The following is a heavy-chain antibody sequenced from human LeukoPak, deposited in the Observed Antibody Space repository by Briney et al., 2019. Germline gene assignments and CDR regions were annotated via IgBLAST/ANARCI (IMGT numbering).Heavy chain of an antibody. CDR1: GITFSSYG. D-gene: IGHD1-1*01. Sequence: GGTLRLSCAASGITFSSYGMSWVRQAPGKGLEWVSSISSTGGTTYYADSVKGRFTISRDNSKNTLYLQMISLTAEDTAIYYCAKATGNLGNWGQGTLVTVSS. CDR3: AKATGNLGN. J-gene: IGHJ4*02. CDR2: ISSTGGTT. V-gene: IGHV3-23*01.